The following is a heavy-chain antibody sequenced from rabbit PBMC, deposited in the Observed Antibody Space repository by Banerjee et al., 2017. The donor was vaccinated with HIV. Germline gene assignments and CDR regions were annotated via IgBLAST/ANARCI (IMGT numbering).Heavy chain of an antibody. D-gene: IGHD3-1*01. CDR2: IYTGTIGTI. CDR1: GLDFSSYS. J-gene: IGHJ4*01. CDR3: ARGPGGVGYDL. V-gene: IGHV1S45*01. Sequence: QEQLVESGGGLVQPGGSLKLSCKASGLDFSSYSMSWVRQAPGKGLEWIACIYTGTIGTIDYASWAKGRFTISKTSSTTVTLQMTSLTAADTATYFCARGPGGVGYDLWGPGTLVTVS.